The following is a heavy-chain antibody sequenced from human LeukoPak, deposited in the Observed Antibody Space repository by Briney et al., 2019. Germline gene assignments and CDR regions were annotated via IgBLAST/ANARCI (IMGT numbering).Heavy chain of an antibody. V-gene: IGHV4-59*01. D-gene: IGHD3-22*01. CDR3: ARDRYYYDSSGYYQPPRYYYYGMDV. CDR1: GGFISSYY. J-gene: IGHJ6*02. CDR2: IYYSGST. Sequence: SETLSLTCTVSGGFISSYYWSWIRQPPGKGLEWIGYIYYSGSTNYNPSLKSRVTISVDTSKNQFSLKLSSVTAADTAVYYCARDRYYYDSSGYYQPPRYYYYGMDVWGQGTTVTVSS.